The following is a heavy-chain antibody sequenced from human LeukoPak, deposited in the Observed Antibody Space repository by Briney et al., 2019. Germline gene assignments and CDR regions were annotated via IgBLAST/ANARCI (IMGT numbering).Heavy chain of an antibody. V-gene: IGHV4-34*01. CDR2: INHSGST. J-gene: IGHJ3*02. D-gene: IGHD4-11*01. Sequence: SETLSLTCAVYGGSFSGYYWSWIRQPPGKGLEWIGEINHSGSTNYNPSLKSRVTISVDTSKNQFSLKLSSVTAADTAVYYCARRVRYSKYGRNDAFDIWGQGTMVTVSS. CDR3: ARRVRYSKYGRNDAFDI. CDR1: GGSFSGYY.